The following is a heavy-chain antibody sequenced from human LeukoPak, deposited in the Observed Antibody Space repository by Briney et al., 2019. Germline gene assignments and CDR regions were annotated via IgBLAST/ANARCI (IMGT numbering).Heavy chain of an antibody. D-gene: IGHD1-1*01. J-gene: IGHJ3*02. Sequence: GGSLRLSCAASGFTFSSYEMNWVRQAPGKGLEWVSYITGSGSTIYYADSVKGRFTISTDNAKNSLYLHMNSLRAEDTAVYYCTTERLDAFEMWGQGTMVTVSS. CDR2: ITGSGSTI. CDR1: GFTFSSYE. V-gene: IGHV3-48*03. CDR3: TTERLDAFEM.